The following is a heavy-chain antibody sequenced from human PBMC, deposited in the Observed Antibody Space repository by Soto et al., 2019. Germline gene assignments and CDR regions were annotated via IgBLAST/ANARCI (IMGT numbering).Heavy chain of an antibody. CDR2: IYYSGST. V-gene: IGHV4-30-4*01. CDR1: GVSISSGDYY. Sequence: PSETLSLTCTVSGVSISSGDYYWSWIRQPPGKGLEWIGYIYYSGSTYYNPSLKSRVTISVDTSKNQFSLKLSSVTAADTAVYYCARVYDYVWGSYRYVGEFWFDPWGQGTLVPVSS. J-gene: IGHJ5*02. D-gene: IGHD3-16*02. CDR3: ARVYDYVWGSYRYVGEFWFDP.